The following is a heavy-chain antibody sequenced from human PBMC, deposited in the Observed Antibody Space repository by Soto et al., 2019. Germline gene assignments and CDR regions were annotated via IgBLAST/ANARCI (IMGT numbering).Heavy chain of an antibody. CDR3: ARHVANGFTCDI. CDR1: GGSINSYY. V-gene: IGHV4-59*08. Sequence: QVQLQESGPGLVKPSETLSLTCTVSGGSINSYYWSWIRQPPGKGLEWIGYIYYSGSTIYNPSLKSRLTISLDPSKHQFSLKLRPVTAADTAVYYCARHVANGFTCDIWGRGTLVTVSS. J-gene: IGHJ2*01. D-gene: IGHD3-3*01. CDR2: IYYSGST.